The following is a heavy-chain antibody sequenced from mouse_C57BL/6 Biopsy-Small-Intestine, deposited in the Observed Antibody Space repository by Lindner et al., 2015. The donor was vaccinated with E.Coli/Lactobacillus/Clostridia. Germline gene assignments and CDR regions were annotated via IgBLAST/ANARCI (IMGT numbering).Heavy chain of an antibody. D-gene: IGHD2-3*01. J-gene: IGHJ3*01. Sequence: VQLQESGAELVRPGASVKLSCTASGFNIKDYYIHWVRQRPEQGLEWIGRIDPEDGDTAYAPKFQGKATMTADTSSNTAYLQLSSLTSEDTAVYYCTSSLYDGYLFAYWGQGTLVTVSA. CDR1: GFNIKDYY. V-gene: IGHV14-1*01. CDR3: TSSLYDGYLFAY. CDR2: IDPEDGDT.